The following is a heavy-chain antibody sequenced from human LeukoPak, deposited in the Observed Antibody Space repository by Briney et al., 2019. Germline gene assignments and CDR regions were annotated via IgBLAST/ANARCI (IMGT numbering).Heavy chain of an antibody. CDR1: GYTFTSYG. V-gene: IGHV1-18*01. Sequence: ASVKVSCKVSGYTFTSYGISWVRQAPGQGLEWMGWISAYNGNTNYAQKLQGRVTLTTDTSTSTAYMELRSLRSDDTAVYYCARNIDIQGFDYWGQGTLVTVSS. CDR2: ISAYNGNT. J-gene: IGHJ4*02. D-gene: IGHD3-16*02. CDR3: ARNIDIQGFDY.